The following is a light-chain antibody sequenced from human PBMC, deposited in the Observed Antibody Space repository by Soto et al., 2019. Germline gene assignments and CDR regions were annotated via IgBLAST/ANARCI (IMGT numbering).Light chain of an antibody. CDR1: QSVRSW. V-gene: IGKV1-5*01. CDR3: QQYSIYLWT. CDR2: DAS. J-gene: IGKJ1*01. Sequence: MYHSAATLSAYIGDRVTITCRASQSVRSWLAWYQQKPGKAPKVLIFDASSLESGVPSRFSGSGSATEFTLTISSLQPDDFATYYCQQYSIYLWTSCHVTNVAIK.